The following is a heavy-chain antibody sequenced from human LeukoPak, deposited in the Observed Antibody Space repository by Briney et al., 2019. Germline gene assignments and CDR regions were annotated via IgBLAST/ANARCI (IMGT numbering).Heavy chain of an antibody. CDR3: ARAIAAAEDY. CDR2: ISGSSSTI. J-gene: IGHJ4*02. V-gene: IGHV3-48*01. CDR1: GFTFSTYS. Sequence: GGSLRLSCAASGFTFSTYSMNWVRQAPGKGREWVSYISGSSSTIYYADSVKGRCTISRDNAQNPVHLQMNSLRAEDTAVYYCARAIAAAEDYWGQGTLVTVSS. D-gene: IGHD6-13*01.